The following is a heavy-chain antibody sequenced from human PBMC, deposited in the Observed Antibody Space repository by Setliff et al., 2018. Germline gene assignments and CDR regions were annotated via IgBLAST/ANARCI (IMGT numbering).Heavy chain of an antibody. CDR1: GYSISSGYY. Sequence: SETLSLTCTVSGYSISSGYYWGWIRQPPGKGLEWIGSIYHSGSTYYNPSLKSRVTISVDTSKNQFSLKLSSVTAADTALYYCARGGGYGSGGSFHNAPFDYWGQG. V-gene: IGHV4-38-2*02. CDR2: IYHSGST. J-gene: IGHJ4*02. D-gene: IGHD3-10*01. CDR3: ARGGGYGSGGSFHNAPFDY.